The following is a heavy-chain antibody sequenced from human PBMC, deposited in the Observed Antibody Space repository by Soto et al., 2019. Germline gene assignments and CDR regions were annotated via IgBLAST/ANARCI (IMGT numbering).Heavy chain of an antibody. Sequence: QVQLQESGPGLVKPSETLSLTCTVSVSGDSISSYYWNWIRQPPGKGLEWIGYIYYSGSNNYNPSLKGRVTMYVDTSKNQLSLKLGSVTAADTAVYSCARVYPSCYADYWGQGTLVTVSS. CDR1: GDSISSYY. CDR3: ARVYPSCYADY. D-gene: IGHD3-16*01. CDR2: IYYSGSN. J-gene: IGHJ4*02. V-gene: IGHV4-59*01.